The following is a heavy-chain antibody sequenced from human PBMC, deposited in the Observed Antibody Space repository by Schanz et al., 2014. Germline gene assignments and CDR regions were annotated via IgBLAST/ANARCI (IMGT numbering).Heavy chain of an antibody. Sequence: QVQLVQSGAEVKKPGASVKVSCKVSGSIFSKLLMHWVRQGPAKGLEWMGGFDPKKGEAIYAQKFQGRVTMTEDTSTGTAYMELRSLTSEDTAVYYCATNSPFRMVRGSNAFDAWGQGTMVTVSS. J-gene: IGHJ3*01. CDR1: GSIFSKLL. CDR3: ATNSPFRMVRGSNAFDA. CDR2: FDPKKGEA. V-gene: IGHV1-24*01. D-gene: IGHD3-10*01.